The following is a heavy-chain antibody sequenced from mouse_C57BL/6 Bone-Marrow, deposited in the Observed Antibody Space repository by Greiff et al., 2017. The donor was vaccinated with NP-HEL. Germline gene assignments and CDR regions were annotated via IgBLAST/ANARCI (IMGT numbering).Heavy chain of an antibody. CDR2: INPNYGTT. D-gene: IGHD1-1*01. J-gene: IGHJ1*03. V-gene: IGHV1-39*01. CDR1: GYSFTDYY. Sequence: EVQLQQSGPELVKPGASVKISCKASGYSFTDYYMNWVKQSPGKSLEWIGVINPNYGTTSYNQKFKGKATLTVDQSSSTAYMQLNSLTSEDSAVYYSARKDYYGSSYEYIDGWGTGTTVTVSS. CDR3: ARKDYYGSSYEYIDG.